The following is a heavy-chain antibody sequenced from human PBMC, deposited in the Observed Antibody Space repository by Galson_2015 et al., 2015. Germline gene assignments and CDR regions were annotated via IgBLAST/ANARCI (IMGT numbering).Heavy chain of an antibody. Sequence: SLRLSCAASGFTFSSAAMTWVRQVPGKGLEWVSVVSASGTNTYYADSVKGRFTISRDNAKNTLYLQMNSLRVEDTAVYYCAKDLQMSRWGQGTLVTVSS. J-gene: IGHJ4*02. V-gene: IGHV3-23*01. D-gene: IGHD5-24*01. CDR2: VSASGTNT. CDR3: AKDLQMSR. CDR1: GFTFSSAA.